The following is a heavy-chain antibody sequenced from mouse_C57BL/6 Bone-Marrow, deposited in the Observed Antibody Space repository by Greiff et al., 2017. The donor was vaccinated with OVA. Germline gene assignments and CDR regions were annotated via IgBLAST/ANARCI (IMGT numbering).Heavy chain of an antibody. CDR3: ATPLPTGTHYFDY. Sequence: QVQLQQSGPELVKPGASVTISCKASGYAFSSSWMNWVKQRPGKGLEWIGRIYPGDGDTNYNGKFKGKATLTADKSSSTAYMQLSSLTSEDSAVYFCATPLPTGTHYFDYWGQGTTRTVSS. V-gene: IGHV1-82*01. CDR2: IYPGDGDT. D-gene: IGHD4-1*02. J-gene: IGHJ2*01. CDR1: GYAFSSSW.